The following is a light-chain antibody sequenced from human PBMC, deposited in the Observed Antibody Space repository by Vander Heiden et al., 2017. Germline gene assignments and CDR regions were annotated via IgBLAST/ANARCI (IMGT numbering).Light chain of an antibody. CDR3: QQYDNLLFT. V-gene: IGKV1-33*01. CDR2: DAS. CDR1: QDISNY. Sequence: DIHMTQSPPSLSASVGDRVTITCQASQDISNYLNWYQQKPGKAPKLLIYDASNLETGVPSRFSGSGSGTDFTFTISSLQPEDIATYYCQQYDNLLFTFGPGTKVGIK. J-gene: IGKJ3*01.